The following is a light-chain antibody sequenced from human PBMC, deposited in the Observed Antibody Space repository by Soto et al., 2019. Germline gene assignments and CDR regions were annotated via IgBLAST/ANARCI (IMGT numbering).Light chain of an antibody. Sequence: DIQMTQSPSSLSASVGDRLTITCRASQSISTFLNWYQQKPGKAPKLLIYASSSLQSGVPSRFSGSGSGTDFTLTISSLKPEDFATYFCQQSHSTPLTFGGGTKVDSK. V-gene: IGKV1-39*01. CDR1: QSISTF. J-gene: IGKJ4*01. CDR3: QQSHSTPLT. CDR2: ASS.